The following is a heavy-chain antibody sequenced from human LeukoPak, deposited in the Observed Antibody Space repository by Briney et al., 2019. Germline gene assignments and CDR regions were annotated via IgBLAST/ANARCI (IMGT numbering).Heavy chain of an antibody. CDR1: GFTVSSNY. V-gene: IGHV3-53*01. CDR3: ARDATYYYYGMDV. CDR2: IYSGGST. Sequence: HTGGSLRLSCAASGFTVSSNYMSWVRQAPGKGLEWVSVIYSGGSTYYADSVKGRFTISRDNSENTLYLQMNSLRAEDTAVYYCARDATYYYYGMDVWGKGTTVTVSS. J-gene: IGHJ6*04.